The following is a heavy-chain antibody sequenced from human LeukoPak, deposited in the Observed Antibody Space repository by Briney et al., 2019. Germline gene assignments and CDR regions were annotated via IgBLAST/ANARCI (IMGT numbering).Heavy chain of an antibody. CDR3: AREVRQWLVRFCDY. CDR1: GYTFTSYG. D-gene: IGHD6-19*01. Sequence: ASVKVSCKASGYTFTSYGISWVRQAPGQGVEWMGWISAYNGNTNYAQKLQGRVTMTTDTSTSTAYMELRSLRSDDTAVYYCAREVRQWLVRFCDYWGQGTLVTVSS. V-gene: IGHV1-18*01. J-gene: IGHJ4*02. CDR2: ISAYNGNT.